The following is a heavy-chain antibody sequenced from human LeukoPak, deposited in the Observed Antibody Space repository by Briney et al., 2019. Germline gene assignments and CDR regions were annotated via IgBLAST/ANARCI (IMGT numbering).Heavy chain of an antibody. Sequence: SETLSLTCTVSGGSISSGGYYWSWIRQHPGKGLEWIGYIYYSGSTYYNPSLKSRVTISVDTSKNQFSLKLSSVTAADTAVYYCARARIPSGYDSGPYYFDYWSQGTLVTVSS. CDR2: IYYSGST. V-gene: IGHV4-31*03. CDR1: GGSISSGGYY. J-gene: IGHJ4*02. D-gene: IGHD5-12*01. CDR3: ARARIPSGYDSGPYYFDY.